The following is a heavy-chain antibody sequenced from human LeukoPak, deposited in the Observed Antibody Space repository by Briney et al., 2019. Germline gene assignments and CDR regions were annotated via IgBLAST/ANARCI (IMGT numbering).Heavy chain of an antibody. J-gene: IGHJ5*02. CDR2: INHSGST. CDR3: ARGRHTMIVVASGFDP. V-gene: IGHV4-34*01. Sequence: SETLSLTCAVCGGSFSGYYWSWIRQPPGKGLEWIGEINHSGSTNYNPSLKSRVTISVDTSKNQFSLKLSSVTAADTAVYYCARGRHTMIVVASGFDPWGQGTLVTVSS. D-gene: IGHD3-22*01. CDR1: GGSFSGYY.